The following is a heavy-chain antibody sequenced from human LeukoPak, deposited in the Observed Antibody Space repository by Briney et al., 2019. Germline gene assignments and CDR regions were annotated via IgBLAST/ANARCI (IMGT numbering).Heavy chain of an antibody. CDR2: INTSTGNP. V-gene: IGHV7-4-1*02. J-gene: IGHJ4*02. D-gene: IGHD3-10*01. Sequence: GASVKVSCKASVYTFTSYAMNWVRQAPGQGLEWMGWINTSTGNPTYAQGFTGRFVFSLDTSVSTAYLQISSLKAEDTAVYYCARVSGPLWFGELLSPSSDYWGQGTLVTVSS. CDR1: VYTFTSYA. CDR3: ARVSGPLWFGELLSPSSDY.